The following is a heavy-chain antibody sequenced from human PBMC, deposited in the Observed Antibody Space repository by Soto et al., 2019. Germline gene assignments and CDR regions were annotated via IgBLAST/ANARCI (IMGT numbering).Heavy chain of an antibody. CDR3: ARGIAAAGTSDY. V-gene: IGHV1-69*01. J-gene: IGHJ4*02. CDR1: GGTFSTYV. CDR2: IIPIFGTA. D-gene: IGHD6-13*01. Sequence: QVQLVQSGAEVKKPGSSVKVSCKVSGGTFSTYVLSWVRQAPGQGLEWMGGIIPIFGTANYAQEFQGRVTITADESTDTDYMELSSLKSEDTAVYYCARGIAAAGTSDYWGQGTLVTVSS.